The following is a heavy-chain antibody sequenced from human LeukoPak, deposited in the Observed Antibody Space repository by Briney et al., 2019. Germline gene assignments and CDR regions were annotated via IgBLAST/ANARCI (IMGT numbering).Heavy chain of an antibody. Sequence: PGGSLRLSCAASGFTFSTYPMHWVRQAPGKGLEYVSAISSNGGSTFYANSVKGRFTNSRDNSKNTLYLQMGSLRPEDMAVYYCAGQTYSNSWAFDPWGQGTLVAVSS. CDR2: ISSNGGST. CDR1: GFTFSTYP. J-gene: IGHJ5*02. D-gene: IGHD6-13*01. V-gene: IGHV3-64*01. CDR3: AGQTYSNSWAFDP.